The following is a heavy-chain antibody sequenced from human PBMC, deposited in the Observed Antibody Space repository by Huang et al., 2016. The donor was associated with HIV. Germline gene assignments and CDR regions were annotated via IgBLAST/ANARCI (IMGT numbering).Heavy chain of an antibody. CDR1: GGSISSGNYY. D-gene: IGHD3-9*01. CDR2: ICTRGTT. Sequence: QVQLQESGPGLVKPSQTLSLTCSVSGGSISSGNYYWGWIRQPAGKGLEWIGHICTRGTTIYNSSLKSRVTISVATSKNQFSLKLSSVTAADTAVYYCARLTGYSTFDIWGQGTVVTVSS. V-gene: IGHV4-61*09. J-gene: IGHJ3*02. CDR3: ARLTGYSTFDI.